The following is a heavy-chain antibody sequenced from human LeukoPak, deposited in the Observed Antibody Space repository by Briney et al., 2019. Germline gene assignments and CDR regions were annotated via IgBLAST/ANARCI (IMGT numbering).Heavy chain of an antibody. Sequence: PGGSLRLSCEASGFTLNKYWMHWVRQAPGKGLVWVSRITGDGSDIAYADSVKGRFTVSRDDAKNTLFLQMTSLIFEDTAIYYCARDAYTTTSNWLDPWGQGTLVTVSS. V-gene: IGHV3-74*01. CDR1: GFTLNKYW. D-gene: IGHD4-17*01. CDR3: ARDAYTTTSNWLDP. CDR2: ITGDGSDI. J-gene: IGHJ5*02.